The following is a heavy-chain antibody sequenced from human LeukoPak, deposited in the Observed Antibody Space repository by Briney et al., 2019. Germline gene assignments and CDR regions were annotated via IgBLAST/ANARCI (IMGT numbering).Heavy chain of an antibody. CDR1: GFTCSSYW. V-gene: IGHV3-7*01. D-gene: IGHD3-16*01. Sequence: GGSLRLSCAASGFTCSSYWMSWVRQAPGKGLEWVANIKQDGSEKYYVDSVKGRFTISRDNAKNSLYLQMNSLRAEDTAVYYCAREERMIPDYWGQGTLVTVSS. CDR3: AREERMIPDY. CDR2: IKQDGSEK. J-gene: IGHJ4*02.